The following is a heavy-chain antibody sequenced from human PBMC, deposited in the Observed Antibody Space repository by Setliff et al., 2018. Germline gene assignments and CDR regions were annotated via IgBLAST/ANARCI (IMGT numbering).Heavy chain of an antibody. CDR2: IIPVLDAA. V-gene: IGHV1-69*13. J-gene: IGHJ5*02. Sequence: SVKVSCKASGGTFNNCAISWVRQAPGQGLEWMGGIIPVLDAANYAQKFQGRVTITADESTSTAYMELSSLRSEDTAVYYCARGYRGYYNFWSGSQGANWFDPWGQGTLVTVSS. CDR1: GGTFNNCA. D-gene: IGHD3-3*01. CDR3: ARGYRGYYNFWSGSQGANWFDP.